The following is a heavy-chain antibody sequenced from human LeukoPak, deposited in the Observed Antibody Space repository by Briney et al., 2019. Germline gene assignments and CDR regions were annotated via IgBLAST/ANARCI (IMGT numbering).Heavy chain of an antibody. CDR3: ARVGRTTFDYYGMDV. CDR2: VYYSGST. D-gene: IGHD1-14*01. CDR1: GGSISTYY. Sequence: PSETLSLTCTVSGGSISTYYWSWIRQPPGKGLEWIGYVYYSGSTNYNPSLKSRVTISVDTSKNQFPLKLSSVTAADTAVYYCARVGRTTFDYYGMDVWGQGTTVTVSS. V-gene: IGHV4-59*12. J-gene: IGHJ6*02.